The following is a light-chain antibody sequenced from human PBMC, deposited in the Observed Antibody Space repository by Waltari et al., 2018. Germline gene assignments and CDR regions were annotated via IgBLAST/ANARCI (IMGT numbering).Light chain of an antibody. CDR1: QSFSGW. CDR3: QQSNSYSRT. J-gene: IGKJ1*01. CDR2: KAS. V-gene: IGKV1-5*03. Sequence: DIQMTQSPSTLYASVGDRVTITCRASQSFSGWLAWYQQKPGKAPKLLIYKASSLESGVPSRFSGSGSGTEFTLTITSLQPDDFATYYCQQSNSYSRTFGQGTKVEIK.